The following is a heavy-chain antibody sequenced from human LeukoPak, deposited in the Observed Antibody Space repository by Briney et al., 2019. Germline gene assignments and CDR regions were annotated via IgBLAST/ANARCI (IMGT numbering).Heavy chain of an antibody. J-gene: IGHJ4*02. CDR1: RFTFSDYY. Sequence: GGSLRLSCAASRFTFSDYYMVWIRQAPGNGLEWVSYISNSGSSTKYADSVKGRFTISRDNAKNSLSLQMNSVRPEDTAVYYCARADRTSWFDYWGQGTLVTVSS. V-gene: IGHV3-11*05. D-gene: IGHD2-2*01. CDR2: ISNSGSST. CDR3: ARADRTSWFDY.